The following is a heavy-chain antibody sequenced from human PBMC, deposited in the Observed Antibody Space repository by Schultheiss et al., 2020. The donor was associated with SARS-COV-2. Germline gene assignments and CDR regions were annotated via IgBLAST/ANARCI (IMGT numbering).Heavy chain of an antibody. J-gene: IGHJ6*02. CDR3: ARDSMKGRWLQFPSYYYYGMDV. Sequence: ASVKVSCKASGYTFTGYYMHWVRQAPGQGLEWMGWISAYNGNTNYAQKLQGRVTMTTDTSTSTAYMELRSLRSDDTAVYYCARDSMKGRWLQFPSYYYYGMDVWGQGTTVTVSS. V-gene: IGHV1-18*04. D-gene: IGHD5-24*01. CDR1: GYTFTGYY. CDR2: ISAYNGNT.